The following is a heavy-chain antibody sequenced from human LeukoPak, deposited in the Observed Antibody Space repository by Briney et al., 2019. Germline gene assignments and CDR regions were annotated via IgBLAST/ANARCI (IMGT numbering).Heavy chain of an antibody. CDR2: ISTYNDNT. J-gene: IGHJ6*02. V-gene: IGHV1-18*01. CDR1: GYTSTSYG. D-gene: IGHD4-11*01. Sequence: ASVKVSCKASGYTSTSYGISWVRQAPGQGLEWVGWISTYNDNTNYAQKLQGRVTMTTDTSTSTAYMELRSLGSDDTAVYYCATTVTTSPSSFYYGMDVWGRGTTVTVSS. CDR3: ATTVTTSPSSFYYGMDV.